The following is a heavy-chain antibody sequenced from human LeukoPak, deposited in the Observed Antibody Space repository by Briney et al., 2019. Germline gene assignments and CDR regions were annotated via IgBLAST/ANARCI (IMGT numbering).Heavy chain of an antibody. V-gene: IGHV3-30*03. CDR2: ISYDGSNK. J-gene: IGHJ4*02. Sequence: RGSLRLSCAASGFTFRSYGMHRVRQAPGKGLEWVAVISYDGSNKYYADSVKGRFTISRDNSKNTLYLQMNSLRAEDTAVYYCACGSSLDYWGQGTLVTVSS. CDR3: ACGSSLDY. D-gene: IGHD6-13*01. CDR1: GFTFRSYG.